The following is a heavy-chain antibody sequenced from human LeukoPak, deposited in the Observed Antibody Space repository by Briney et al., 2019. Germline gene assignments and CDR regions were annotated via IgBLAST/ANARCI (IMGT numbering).Heavy chain of an antibody. J-gene: IGHJ2*01. CDR2: ISAYNGNT. V-gene: IGHV1-18*01. D-gene: IGHD3-3*01. Sequence: ASVKVSCKASGYTFTSYGISWVRQAPGQGLEWMGWISAYNGNTNYAQKLQGRVTMTTDTSTSTAYMELRSLRSDDTAVYYCARPNYDFWSGYQWYFDLWGRGTLVTVSS. CDR3: ARPNYDFWSGYQWYFDL. CDR1: GYTFTSYG.